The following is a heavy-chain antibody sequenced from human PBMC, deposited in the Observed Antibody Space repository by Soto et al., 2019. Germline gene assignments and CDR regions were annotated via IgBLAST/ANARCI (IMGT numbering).Heavy chain of an antibody. CDR3: ARAATIFGVVYDP. Sequence: EVQLVESGGGLVKPGGSLRLSGAASGFTFSSYSMNWVRQAPGKGLEWVSSISSSSSYIYYADSVKGRFTISRDNAKNSLYLQMNSLRAEDTAVYYCARAATIFGVVYDPWGQGTLVTVSS. J-gene: IGHJ5*02. CDR1: GFTFSSYS. CDR2: ISSSSSYI. D-gene: IGHD3-3*01. V-gene: IGHV3-21*01.